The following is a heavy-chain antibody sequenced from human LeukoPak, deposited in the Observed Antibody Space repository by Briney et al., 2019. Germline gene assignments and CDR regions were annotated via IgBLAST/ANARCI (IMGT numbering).Heavy chain of an antibody. CDR3: ARDGVIVVVPAAMSYYGMDV. CDR1: GFTFSDYY. D-gene: IGHD2-2*01. V-gene: IGHV3-11*01. Sequence: GGSLRLSCAASGFTFSDYYMSWIRQAPGKGLEWVSYISSSGSTIYYADSVKGRFTISRDNAKNSLYLQINSLRAEDTAVYYCARDGVIVVVPAAMSYYGMDVWGQGTTVTVSS. J-gene: IGHJ6*02. CDR2: ISSSGSTI.